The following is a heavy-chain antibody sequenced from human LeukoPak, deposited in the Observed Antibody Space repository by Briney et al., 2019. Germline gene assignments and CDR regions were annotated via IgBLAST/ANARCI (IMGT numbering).Heavy chain of an antibody. Sequence: GGSLRHSCAASGFTFSSYAMHWVRQAPGKGLECVSAISSNGGSTYYANSVKGRFTISRDNSKNTLYLQMGSLRAEDMAVYYCARPGVAGHNDAFDIWGQGTMVTVSS. CDR3: ARPGVAGHNDAFDI. J-gene: IGHJ3*02. CDR2: ISSNGGST. D-gene: IGHD6-19*01. CDR1: GFTFSSYA. V-gene: IGHV3-64*01.